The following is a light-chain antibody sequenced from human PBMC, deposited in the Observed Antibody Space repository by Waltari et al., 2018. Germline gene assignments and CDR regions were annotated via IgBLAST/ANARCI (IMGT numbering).Light chain of an antibody. CDR3: QQYDNWPPLT. V-gene: IGKV3-15*01. CDR2: DAS. CDR1: QSVSTN. Sequence: EIVMTQSPATLSVSPGQSATLSCRASQSVSTNLAWYEQKPGQAPRPLIYDASTRATGIPARFSGSGAGTEFALTISSLQSEDFAVYYCQQYDNWPPLTFGGGTKVEIK. J-gene: IGKJ4*01.